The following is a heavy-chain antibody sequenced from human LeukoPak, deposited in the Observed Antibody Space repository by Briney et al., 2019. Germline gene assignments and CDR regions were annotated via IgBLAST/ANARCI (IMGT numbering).Heavy chain of an antibody. Sequence: ASVKVSCKASGYTFTSYDINWVRQATGQGPEWMGWMNPNSGNTGYAQKFQGRVTMTRNTSISTAYMELNSLRVEDTAVYYCAKEIYAYGSRGFDYWGQGTLVTVSS. CDR1: GYTFTSYD. V-gene: IGHV1-8*01. D-gene: IGHD3-10*01. CDR2: MNPNSGNT. J-gene: IGHJ4*02. CDR3: AKEIYAYGSRGFDY.